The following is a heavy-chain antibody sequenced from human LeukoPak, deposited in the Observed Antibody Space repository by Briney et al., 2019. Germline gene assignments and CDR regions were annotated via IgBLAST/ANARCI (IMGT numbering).Heavy chain of an antibody. J-gene: IGHJ4*02. V-gene: IGHV4-59*01. CDR1: GGSISSYY. D-gene: IGHD3/OR15-3a*01. CDR3: ARDSKGLFDY. CDR2: IYYSGST. Sequence: KPSETLSLTCIVSGGSISSYYWSWIRQPPGKGLEWIGYIYYSGSTNYNPSLKSRVTISVDTSKNQFSLKLSSVTAADTAVYYCARDSKGLFDYWGQGTLVTVSS.